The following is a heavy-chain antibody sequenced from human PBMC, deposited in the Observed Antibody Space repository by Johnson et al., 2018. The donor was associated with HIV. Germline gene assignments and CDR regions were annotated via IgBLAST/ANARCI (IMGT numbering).Heavy chain of an antibody. V-gene: IGHV3-20*04. CDR2: ITWNGAST. Sequence: VKLVESGGRLVQPGGSLRLSCAASGFTFDDYGMSWVRQGPGKGLEWVSGITWNGASTGYADSVKGRFTISRDNAKNSLYLQMNSLRVEDTAVYYCARSGGYPNAFDMWGQGTMVSVSS. CDR3: ARSGGYPNAFDM. D-gene: IGHD6-13*01. J-gene: IGHJ3*02. CDR1: GFTFDDYG.